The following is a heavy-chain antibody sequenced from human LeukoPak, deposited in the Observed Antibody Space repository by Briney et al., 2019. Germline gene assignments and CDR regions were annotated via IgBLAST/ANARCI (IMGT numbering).Heavy chain of an antibody. D-gene: IGHD6-13*01. Sequence: SETLSLTCAVYGGSFSGYYWSWIRQPPGKGLEWIGEINHSGSTKYNPSLKSRVTISVDTSKNQFSLKLTPVTAADTAVYYCAREGDGYSSSWYSNWGQGTLVTVSS. V-gene: IGHV4-34*01. CDR2: INHSGST. CDR3: AREGDGYSSSWYSN. J-gene: IGHJ4*02. CDR1: GGSFSGYY.